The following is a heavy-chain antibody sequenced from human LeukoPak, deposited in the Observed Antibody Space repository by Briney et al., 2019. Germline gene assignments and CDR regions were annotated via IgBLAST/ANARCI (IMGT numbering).Heavy chain of an antibody. V-gene: IGHV4-34*01. J-gene: IGHJ6*02. CDR1: GGSFSGYY. CDR2: INHSGST. Sequence: ASETLSLTCAVYGGSFSGYYWSWIRQPPGKGLEWIGEINHSGSTNYNPSLKSRVTISVDTSKNQFSLKLSSATAADTAVYYCVKSGWYGHRARRRVAYGMDVWGQGTTVTVSS. D-gene: IGHD2-15*01. CDR3: VKSGWYGHRARRRVAYGMDV.